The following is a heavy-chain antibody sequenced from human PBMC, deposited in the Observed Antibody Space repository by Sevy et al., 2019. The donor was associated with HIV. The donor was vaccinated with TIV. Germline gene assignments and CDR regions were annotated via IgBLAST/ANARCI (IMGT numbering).Heavy chain of an antibody. V-gene: IGHV3-23*01. D-gene: IGHD3-22*01. Sequence: GGSLRLSCATSGFTSTPYAVAWVRQAPGKGLEWVAAISGSGAITYYADSRKARLIISRDRTNNTVYLQMKRLRAEDTALYYCAKYRYYFDSSGYYYHHDAFDVWGRGTMVTVSS. J-gene: IGHJ3*01. CDR2: ISGSGAIT. CDR1: GFTSTPYA. CDR3: AKYRYYFDSSGYYYHHDAFDV.